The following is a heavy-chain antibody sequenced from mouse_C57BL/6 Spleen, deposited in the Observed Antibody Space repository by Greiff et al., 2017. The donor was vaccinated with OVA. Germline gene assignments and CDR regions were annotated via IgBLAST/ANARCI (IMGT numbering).Heavy chain of an antibody. CDR3: ARPNWDGYYFDD. V-gene: IGHV1-64*01. J-gene: IGHJ2*01. CDR1: GYTFTSYW. D-gene: IGHD4-1*01. CDR2: IHPNSGST. Sequence: QVQLQQPGAELVKPGASVKLSCKASGYTFTSYWMHWVKQRPGQGLEWIGMIHPNSGSTNYNEKFKSKATLTVDKSSSTAYMQLSSLTSEDSAVYYCARPNWDGYYFDDWGQGTTLTVSS.